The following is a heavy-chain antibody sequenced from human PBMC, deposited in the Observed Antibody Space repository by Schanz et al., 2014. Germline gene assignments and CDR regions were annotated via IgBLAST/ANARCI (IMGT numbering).Heavy chain of an antibody. Sequence: VQLVESGGGLVKPGGSLRLSCAASGFAFSSFAMTWVRQAPGRGLEWVSSISTSGTYMYIADSLKGRLTISRDDAKKSMYLQMNNLRAEDTAVYYCARDHTTESYYSAGPPIDYWGQGTLRTVSS. D-gene: IGHD1-26*01. V-gene: IGHV3-21*01. CDR2: ISTSGTYM. CDR1: GFAFSSFA. CDR3: ARDHTTESYYSAGPPIDY. J-gene: IGHJ4*02.